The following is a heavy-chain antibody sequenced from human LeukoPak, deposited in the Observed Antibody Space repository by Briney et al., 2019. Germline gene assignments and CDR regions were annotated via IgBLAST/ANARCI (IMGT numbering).Heavy chain of an antibody. CDR3: ATHESGYYDAFDI. V-gene: IGHV4-59*12. Sequence: PSETLSLTCTVSGGSISSYYWSWIRQPPGKGLEWIGYIYYSGSTNYNPSLKSRVTMSVDTSKNQFSLKLSSVTAADTAVYYCATHESGYYDAFDIWGQGTMVTVSS. CDR2: IYYSGST. D-gene: IGHD3-3*01. CDR1: GGSISSYY. J-gene: IGHJ3*02.